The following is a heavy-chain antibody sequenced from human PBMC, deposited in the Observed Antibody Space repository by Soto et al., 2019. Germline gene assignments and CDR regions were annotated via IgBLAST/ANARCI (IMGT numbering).Heavy chain of an antibody. V-gene: IGHV2-5*02. CDR2: IYWDDDK. CDR3: AHRPTVTSGYAFDI. CDR1: GFSLSTSGVG. D-gene: IGHD4-17*01. Sequence: SRPTRVNPTQILTLTFTFSGFSLSTSGVGVGWIRQPPGKALEWLALIYWDDDKRYSPSLKSRLTITKDTSKNQVVLTMTNMDPVDTATYFCAHRPTVTSGYAFDIRGQGTMGTRSS. J-gene: IGHJ3*02.